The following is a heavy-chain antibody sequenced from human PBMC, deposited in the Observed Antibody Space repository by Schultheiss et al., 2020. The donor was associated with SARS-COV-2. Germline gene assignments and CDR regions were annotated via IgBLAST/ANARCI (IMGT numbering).Heavy chain of an antibody. D-gene: IGHD1-7*01. CDR3: ARGGWNWNYDALFDY. CDR1: GGSFSGYY. J-gene: IGHJ4*02. V-gene: IGHV4-34*01. Sequence: SQTLSLTCAVYGGSFSGYYWSRIRQPPGKGLEWIGYIYHSGSTYYNPSLKSRVTISVDTSKNQFSLKLSSVTAADTAVYYCARGGWNWNYDALFDYWGQGTLVTVSS. CDR2: IYHSGST.